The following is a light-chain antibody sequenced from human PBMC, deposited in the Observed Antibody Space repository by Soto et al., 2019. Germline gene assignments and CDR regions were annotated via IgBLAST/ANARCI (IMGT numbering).Light chain of an antibody. Sequence: DIQMIQSPSTLSASVGDRVTLTCRASQNIVGWLAWYQQKPGKAPKLLIYDASSLESGVPSRFSGSGSGTEFTLTISSLQPDDFATYYCQQYNSYGTFGQGTKVEIK. CDR1: QNIVGW. J-gene: IGKJ1*01. CDR2: DAS. CDR3: QQYNSYGT. V-gene: IGKV1-5*01.